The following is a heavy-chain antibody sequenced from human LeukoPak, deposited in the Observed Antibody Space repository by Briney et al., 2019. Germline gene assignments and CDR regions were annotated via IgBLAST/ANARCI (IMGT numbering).Heavy chain of an antibody. CDR2: IYNDGNT. CDR3: ARGSSGLYYYYYMDV. CDR1: GFTVSTNH. V-gene: IGHV3-53*01. J-gene: IGHJ6*03. Sequence: PGGSLRLSCAVSGFTVSTNHMSWVRQAPGRGLEWVSVIYNDGNTYYTDSVKGRFTISRDNSKNTVFLQMNSLRVEDTAVYYCARGSSGLYYYYYMDVWGKGTTVTVSS. D-gene: IGHD6-19*01.